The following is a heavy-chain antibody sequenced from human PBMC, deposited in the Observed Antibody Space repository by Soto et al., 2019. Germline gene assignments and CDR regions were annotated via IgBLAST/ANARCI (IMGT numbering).Heavy chain of an antibody. Sequence: SETLSLTCIVSGDSISSSSYYWVWIRQPPGKGLEWIGSIYYSGTTYYNPSLESRVTISIDTSKNQFPLKVSSLTAADTAVYYCAKTGPYDILTYWYFDLWGRGTLVTVAS. CDR1: GDSISSSSYY. V-gene: IGHV4-39*01. D-gene: IGHD3-9*01. J-gene: IGHJ2*01. CDR2: IYYSGTT. CDR3: AKTGPYDILTYWYFDL.